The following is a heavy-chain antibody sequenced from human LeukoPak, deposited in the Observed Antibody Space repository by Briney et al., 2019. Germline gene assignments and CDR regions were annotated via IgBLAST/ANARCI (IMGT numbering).Heavy chain of an antibody. V-gene: IGHV4-61*02. CDR3: ARESVAQDIVVVPAATFDY. J-gene: IGHJ4*02. D-gene: IGHD2-2*01. CDR2: IYTSGST. CDR1: GGSISSGSYY. Sequence: SETLSLTCTVSGGSISSGSYYWSWIRQPAGKGLEWIGRIYTSGSTNYNPSLKSRVTISVDTSKNQFSLKLSSVTAADTAVYYCARESVAQDIVVVPAATFDYWGQGTLVTVSS.